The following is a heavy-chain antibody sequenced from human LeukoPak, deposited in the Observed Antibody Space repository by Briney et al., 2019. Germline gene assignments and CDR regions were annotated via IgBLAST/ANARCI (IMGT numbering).Heavy chain of an antibody. V-gene: IGHV4-39*01. CDR2: IYFSGST. CDR1: GDFITDNNYY. J-gene: IGHJ4*02. CDR3: TRHGWRQSGSGYYRDS. Sequence: KPSETLSLTCAVSGDFITDNNYYWAWIRQPPGKGLEWIATIYFSGSTYFNRSLESRVAMSVDTSNNQFSLRLDSVTAADTAVYYCTRHGWRQSGSGYYRDSWGPGILVTVSS. D-gene: IGHD3-22*01.